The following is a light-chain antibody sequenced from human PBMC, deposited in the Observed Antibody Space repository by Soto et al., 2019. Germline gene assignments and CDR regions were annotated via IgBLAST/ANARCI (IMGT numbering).Light chain of an antibody. CDR3: QQYNSYSRT. Sequence: DIQMTQSPSTLSASVGDRVTITCRASQSVGSCLAWYQQKPGKAPKFLIFDSSSLESGVPSRFSGSGSGTEFTLTTSSLQPDDFETYYCQQYNSYSRTFGQGTKVEVK. V-gene: IGKV1-5*01. CDR1: QSVGSC. J-gene: IGKJ1*01. CDR2: DSS.